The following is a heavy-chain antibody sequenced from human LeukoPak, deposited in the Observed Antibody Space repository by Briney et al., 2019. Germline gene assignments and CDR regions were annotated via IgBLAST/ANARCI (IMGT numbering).Heavy chain of an antibody. CDR1: GGSLSSSF. D-gene: IGHD6-13*01. CDR2: IYTSGST. CDR3: ASGAYSSSPKD. Sequence: SETLSLTCTVSGGSLSSSFWSWIRQPAGKGLEWIGRIYTSGSTNYNPSLKSRVTISVDTSKNQFSLKLSSVTAADTAVYYCASGAYSSSPKDWGQGTLVTVSS. V-gene: IGHV4-4*07. J-gene: IGHJ4*02.